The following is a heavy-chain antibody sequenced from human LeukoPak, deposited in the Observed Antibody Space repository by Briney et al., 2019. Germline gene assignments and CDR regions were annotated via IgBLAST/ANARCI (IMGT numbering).Heavy chain of an antibody. CDR2: IDWDDDT. J-gene: IGHJ4*02. Sequence: SGSTLVKPTPTLPPTCTFSGFSLSTNGVCVSWIPQPPGEGPGGLARIDWDDDTYYSTSLKTRLTISKDTSKNQVVLTMINMDPVDTATYYCARTSYSSSSVFFDYWGQGTLVTVSS. V-gene: IGHV2-70*11. CDR1: GFSLSTNGVC. D-gene: IGHD6-6*01. CDR3: ARTSYSSSSVFFDY.